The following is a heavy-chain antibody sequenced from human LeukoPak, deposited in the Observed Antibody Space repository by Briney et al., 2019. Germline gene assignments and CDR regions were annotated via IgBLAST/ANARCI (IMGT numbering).Heavy chain of an antibody. CDR1: GFTFSDYY. CDR2: ISSSGSTI. J-gene: IGHJ4*02. CDR3: ARDGKYYYDSSGYPDY. D-gene: IGHD3-22*01. V-gene: IGHV3-11*01. Sequence: GGSLRLSCAASGFTFSDYYMSWIRQAPGKGLEWVSYISSSGSTIYYADSVKGRFTISRDNAKNSLYLQMNSLRAEDTAVYYCARDGKYYYDSSGYPDYWGQGTLVTVSS.